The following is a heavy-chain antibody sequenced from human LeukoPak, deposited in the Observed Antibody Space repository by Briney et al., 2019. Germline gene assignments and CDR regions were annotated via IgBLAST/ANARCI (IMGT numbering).Heavy chain of an antibody. CDR3: ASLSSGSYPYYFDY. D-gene: IGHD1-26*01. CDR1: GGSISSSSYY. Sequence: SETLSLTCTVSGGSISSSSYYWGWIRQPPGKGLEWIGSIYYSGSTYYNPSLKSRVTISVDTSKNQFSLKLSSVTAADTAVYYCASLSSGSYPYYFDYWGQGTLVTVSS. V-gene: IGHV4-39*07. CDR2: IYYSGST. J-gene: IGHJ4*02.